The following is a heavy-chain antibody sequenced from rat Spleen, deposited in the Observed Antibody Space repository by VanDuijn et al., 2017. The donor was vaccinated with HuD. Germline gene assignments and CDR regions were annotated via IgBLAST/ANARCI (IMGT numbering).Heavy chain of an antibody. Sequence: EVQLVESGGGLVQPGRSLKVSCAASGFTFSDYFMTWVRQAPKKGLEWVATISYDGSSTYYRDSVKGRFTISRDNAKSTLYLQMDSLRSEDTATYYCARHNSGYGVMDAWGQGASVTVSS. CDR2: ISYDGSST. D-gene: IGHD4-3*01. J-gene: IGHJ4*01. CDR1: GFTFSDYF. CDR3: ARHNSGYGVMDA. V-gene: IGHV5-7*01.